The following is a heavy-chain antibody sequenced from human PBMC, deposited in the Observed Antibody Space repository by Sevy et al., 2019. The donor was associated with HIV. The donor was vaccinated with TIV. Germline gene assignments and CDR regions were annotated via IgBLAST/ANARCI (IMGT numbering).Heavy chain of an antibody. CDR3: AKDRVSGSYYTGDFDY. CDR1: GFTFSSYA. Sequence: GGSLRLSCAASGFTFSSYAMSWVRQAPGKGLEWVSVINYSSSSTYYSDSVKGRFTISRDNSKNTLYLQLNSLRAEDTAVYYCAKDRVSGSYYTGDFDYWGPGTLVTVSS. J-gene: IGHJ4*02. V-gene: IGHV3-23*01. D-gene: IGHD3-10*01. CDR2: INYSSSST.